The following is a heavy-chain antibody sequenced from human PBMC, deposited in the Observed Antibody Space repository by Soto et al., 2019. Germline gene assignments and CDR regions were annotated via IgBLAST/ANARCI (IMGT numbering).Heavy chain of an antibody. CDR2: ITVYNGNT. V-gene: IGHV1-18*01. Sequence: QIQLVQSGPEVKKPGASVKVSCQASGYTFMSYAITWVRQAPGEGPEWMGWITVYNGNTNYAQKFQGRVTMTTDTSTNTAYIELRRLRSDDTSIYYCAISSHRLRGVILPVLAYWGHGTRVTVSS. CDR3: AISSHRLRGVILPVLAY. J-gene: IGHJ4*01. D-gene: IGHD3-10*01. CDR1: GYTFMSYA.